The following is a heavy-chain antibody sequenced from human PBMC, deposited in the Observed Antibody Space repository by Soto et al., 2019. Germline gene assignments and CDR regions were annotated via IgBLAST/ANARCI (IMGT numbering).Heavy chain of an antibody. Sequence: GGSLRLSCAASGFTFSSYWMHWVRQAPGKGLVWVSRINSDGSSTSYADSVKGRFTVSRDNSKNTLFLQMNSLRAEDTAKYYCAYDSGTYYNVGEYFDYWGQGTLVTVSS. D-gene: IGHD3-10*01. V-gene: IGHV3-74*01. CDR1: GFTFSSYW. CDR2: INSDGSST. CDR3: AYDSGTYYNVGEYFDY. J-gene: IGHJ4*02.